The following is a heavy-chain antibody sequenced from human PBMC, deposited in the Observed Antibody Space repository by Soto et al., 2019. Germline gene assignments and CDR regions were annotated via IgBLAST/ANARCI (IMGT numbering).Heavy chain of an antibody. J-gene: IGHJ5*02. V-gene: IGHV1-46*01. CDR3: VRIRYQLPSSVLWLDP. CDR1: GYTFTSYY. Sequence: GASVKVSCKASGYTFTSYYMHWVRQAPGQGLEWMGIINPSGGSTSYAQKFQGRVTMTRDTSTSTVYMELSSLRSEDTAMYFCVRIRYQLPSSVLWLDPWGQGTPVTVSS. CDR2: INPSGGST. D-gene: IGHD3-16*01.